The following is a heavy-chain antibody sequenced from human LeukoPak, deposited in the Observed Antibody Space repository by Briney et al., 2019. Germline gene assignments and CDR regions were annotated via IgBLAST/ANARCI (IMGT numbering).Heavy chain of an antibody. CDR3: ARVVGIRLGELSLPGNY. D-gene: IGHD3-16*02. CDR1: GGSISSGDYY. V-gene: IGHV4-39*07. Sequence: SETLSLTCTVSGGSISSGDYYWGWIRQPPGKGLEWIGSIYYSGSTYYNPSLKSRVTISVDTSKNQFSLKLSSVTAADTAVYYCARVVGIRLGELSLPGNYWGQGTLVTVSS. J-gene: IGHJ4*02. CDR2: IYYSGST.